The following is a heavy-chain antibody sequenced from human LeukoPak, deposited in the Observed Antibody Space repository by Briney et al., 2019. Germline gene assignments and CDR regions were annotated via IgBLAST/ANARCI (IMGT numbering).Heavy chain of an antibody. CDR2: ISAYNGNT. CDR3: ARVGLGYCSSTSCYGSHDY. D-gene: IGHD2-2*01. J-gene: IGHJ4*02. CDR1: GYTFTSYG. Sequence: GASVKVSCKASGYTFTSYGISWVRQAPGQGLEWMGWISAYNGNTNYAQKLQGRVTMTTDTSTSTAYMELRSLRSDDTAVYYCARVGLGYCSSTSCYGSHDYWGQGTLVTVSS. V-gene: IGHV1-18*01.